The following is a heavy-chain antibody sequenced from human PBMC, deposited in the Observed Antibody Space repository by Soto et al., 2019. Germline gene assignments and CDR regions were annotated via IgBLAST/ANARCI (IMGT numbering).Heavy chain of an antibody. D-gene: IGHD3-10*01. Sequence: GVGDGCSTGYYWCRIIKKPGKGLEWIGEINHSGSTNYNPSLKSRVTISVDTSKNQFSLKLSSVTAADTAVYYCARGRYYYGSGSSGGYYGMDVWGQGTTVTVSS. CDR1: DGCSTGYY. CDR2: INHSGST. CDR3: ARGRYYYGSGSSGGYYGMDV. V-gene: IGHV4-34*01. J-gene: IGHJ6*02.